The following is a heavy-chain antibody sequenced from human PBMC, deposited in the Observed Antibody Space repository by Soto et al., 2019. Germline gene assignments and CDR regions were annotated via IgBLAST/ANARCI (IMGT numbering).Heavy chain of an antibody. J-gene: IGHJ4*02. Sequence: VGSLKISCQGSGYSFSNYWIAWVRQMPWKGLEWMGIIFPADSDTKYSPSFQGQVTISADKSISTAYLQWSSLKASDTAMYYCASSVVVPSTMNYFDYWGQGSLVTVSS. CDR3: ASSVVVPSTMNYFDY. D-gene: IGHD2-15*01. CDR2: IFPADSDT. V-gene: IGHV5-51*01. CDR1: GYSFSNYW.